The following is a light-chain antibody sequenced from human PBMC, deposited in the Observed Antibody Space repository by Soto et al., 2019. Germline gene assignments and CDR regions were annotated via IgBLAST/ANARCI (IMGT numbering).Light chain of an antibody. CDR1: QSISSS. V-gene: IGKV3-15*01. Sequence: EIVMTQSPATLSVSPGERATLSCRASQSISSSLAWYQQRPGQAPRLLIYGTTTRAAGVPRRFSGSGSGAAFTFSISSLQSEDFAFYYCQQYNNWHKTFGQGTKVEIK. J-gene: IGKJ1*01. CDR3: QQYNNWHKT. CDR2: GTT.